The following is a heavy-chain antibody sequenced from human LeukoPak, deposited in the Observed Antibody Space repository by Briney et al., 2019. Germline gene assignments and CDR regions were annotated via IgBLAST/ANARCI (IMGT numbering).Heavy chain of an antibody. CDR1: GFTFSSYS. V-gene: IGHV3-21*04. Sequence: GGSLRLSCAASGFTFSSYSMNWVRQAPGKGLEWVSSISSSSSYIYYADSVKGRFTISRDNSKNTLYLQMNSLRAEDTAVYYCAKVVGRGSGDPDWGQGTLVTVSS. J-gene: IGHJ4*02. D-gene: IGHD7-27*01. CDR3: AKVVGRGSGDPD. CDR2: ISSSSSYI.